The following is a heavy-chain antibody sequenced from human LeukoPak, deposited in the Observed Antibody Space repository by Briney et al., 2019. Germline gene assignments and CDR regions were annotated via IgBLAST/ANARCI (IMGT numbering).Heavy chain of an antibody. V-gene: IGHV3-30-3*01. J-gene: IGHJ1*01. CDR3: AMQQLVLDH. Sequence: GGSLRLSCAASGFTFSIYAMHWGRQAPGEGLEWVAVISYDGSNKYYADSVKGRFTISRDNSKNTLYLQMNSLRAEDTAVYYCAMQQLVLDHWAQDPRVPVPT. D-gene: IGHD6-13*01. CDR2: ISYDGSNK. CDR1: GFTFSIYA.